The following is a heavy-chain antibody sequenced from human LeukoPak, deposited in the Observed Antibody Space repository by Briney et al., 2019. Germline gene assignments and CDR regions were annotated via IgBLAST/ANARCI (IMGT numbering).Heavy chain of an antibody. CDR1: GYTFTGYY. V-gene: IGHV1-2*02. CDR2: INPNSGGT. J-gene: IGHJ5*02. D-gene: IGHD6-13*01. Sequence: ASVKVSCKASGYTFTGYYMHWVRQAPGQGLGWMGWINPNSGGTNYAQKFQGRVTMTRDTSISTAYMELSRLRSDDTAVYYCARAGGSSWYNWFDPWGQGTLVTVSS. CDR3: ARAGGSSWYNWFDP.